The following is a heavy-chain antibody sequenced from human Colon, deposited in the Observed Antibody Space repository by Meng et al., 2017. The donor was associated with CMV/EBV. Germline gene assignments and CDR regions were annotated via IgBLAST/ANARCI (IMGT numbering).Heavy chain of an antibody. CDR1: GYTFTANH. J-gene: IGHJ4*02. CDR3: VRESWYFDF. V-gene: IGHV1-2*02. Sequence: QGRLDQPGTEMEKPGTSVKVSSKTSGYTFTANHLHWVRQAPGQGLEWMGWIYPQDGGTYFAQKFQDRVTLTRDTSITTAYMELSGLTSDDTVIYYCVRESWYFDFWGEGTLVTVSS. D-gene: IGHD6-13*01. CDR2: IYPQDGGT.